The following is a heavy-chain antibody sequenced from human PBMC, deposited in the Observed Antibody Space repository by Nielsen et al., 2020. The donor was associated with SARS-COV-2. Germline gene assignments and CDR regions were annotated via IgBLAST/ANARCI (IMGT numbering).Heavy chain of an antibody. J-gene: IGHJ4*02. V-gene: IGHV1-46*01. CDR2: ISPSGGST. CDR3: ARLLGDPQCH. D-gene: IGHD2-21*02. CDR1: GYTFTNYY. Sequence: ASVKVSCKASGYTFTNYYFHWVRQAPGQGLEWVGYISPSGGSTKYAQKFQGRLTITRDTSTNTVYMELSSLRSEDTAVYYCARLLGDPQCHWGQGTLVTVSS.